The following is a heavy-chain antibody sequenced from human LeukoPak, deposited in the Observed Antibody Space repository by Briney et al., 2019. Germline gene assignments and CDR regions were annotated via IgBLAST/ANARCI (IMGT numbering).Heavy chain of an antibody. J-gene: IGHJ4*02. D-gene: IGHD3-22*01. CDR1: GFTFSSYE. CDR2: ISSSGSTI. V-gene: IGHV3-48*03. Sequence: PGGSLRLSCAASGFTFSSYEMNWVRQAPGKGLEWVSYISSSGSTIYYADSVKGRFTISRDNAKNSLYLQMNSLRAEDTAIYYCAKPSRDFDSSGYSHFDYWGQGTLVTVSS. CDR3: AKPSRDFDSSGYSHFDY.